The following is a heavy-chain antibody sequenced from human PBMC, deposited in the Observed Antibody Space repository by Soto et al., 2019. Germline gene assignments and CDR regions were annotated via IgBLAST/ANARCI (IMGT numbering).Heavy chain of an antibody. CDR1: GYTFNGYG. D-gene: IGHD2-15*01. V-gene: IGHV1-18*01. CDR3: ARVRRYCSGGSCPTDGMDV. Sequence: GPSVKVCCKASGYTFNGYGISWVRQAHGQGLEWTGWISAYTGNTNYAQKLQGRVTMTTDTSTSTAYMELRSLKSDDTAVYYCARVRRYCSGGSCPTDGMDVWGQGTTVTVSS. J-gene: IGHJ6*02. CDR2: ISAYTGNT.